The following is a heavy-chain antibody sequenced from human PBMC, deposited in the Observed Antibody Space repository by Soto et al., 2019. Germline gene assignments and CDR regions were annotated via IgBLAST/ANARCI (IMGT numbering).Heavy chain of an antibody. CDR2: IIPIFGTA. CDR3: ASEPLELLGYFDY. J-gene: IGHJ4*02. CDR1: GGTFSSYA. V-gene: IGHV1-69*13. D-gene: IGHD1-7*01. Sequence: SVKVSCKASGGTFSSYAISRVRQAPGQGLEWMGGIIPIFGTANYAQKFQGRVTITADESTSTAYMELSSLRSEDTAVYYCASEPLELLGYFDYWGQGTLVTVSS.